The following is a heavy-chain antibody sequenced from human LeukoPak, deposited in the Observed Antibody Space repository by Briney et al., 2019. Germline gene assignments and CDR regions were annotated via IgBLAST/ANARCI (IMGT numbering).Heavy chain of an antibody. V-gene: IGHV4-59*08. CDR1: GGSISSYY. CDR3: ARGILADL. CDR2: IYYSGST. Sequence: PSETLSLTCTVSGGSISSYYWSWIRQPPGKGLEWIGYIYYSGSTNYNPSLKSRVTISVDTSKNQFSLKLSSVTAADTAVYYCARGILADLWGRGTLVTVSS. J-gene: IGHJ2*01. D-gene: IGHD2-15*01.